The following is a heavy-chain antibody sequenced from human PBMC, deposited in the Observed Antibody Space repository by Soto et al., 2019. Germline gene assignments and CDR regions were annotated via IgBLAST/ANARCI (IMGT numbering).Heavy chain of an antibody. J-gene: IGHJ3*02. CDR3: ARVLRSDALDI. Sequence: GESLKISCKSSGYSFTTYWITWVRQMPGKGLEWMGRIDPSDSYTRYSPSFQGQVTISVDKSISTAFLQWSSLKASDTAMYYCARVLRSDALDIWGQGTMVTVSS. CDR2: IDPSDSYT. D-gene: IGHD4-17*01. CDR1: GYSFTTYW. V-gene: IGHV5-10-1*01.